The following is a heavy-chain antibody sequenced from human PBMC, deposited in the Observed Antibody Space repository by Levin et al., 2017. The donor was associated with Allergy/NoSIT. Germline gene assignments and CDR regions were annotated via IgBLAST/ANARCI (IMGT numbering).Heavy chain of an antibody. D-gene: IGHD6-13*01. CDR2: IYSGGST. CDR1: GFTVSSNY. Sequence: QAGGSLRLSCAASGFTVSSNYMSWVRQAPGKGLEWVSVIYSGGSTYYADSVKGRFTISRDNSKNTLYLQMNSLRAEDTAVYYCARGLNPWYPFGYWGQGTLVTVSS. CDR3: ARGLNPWYPFGY. V-gene: IGHV3-53*01. J-gene: IGHJ4*02.